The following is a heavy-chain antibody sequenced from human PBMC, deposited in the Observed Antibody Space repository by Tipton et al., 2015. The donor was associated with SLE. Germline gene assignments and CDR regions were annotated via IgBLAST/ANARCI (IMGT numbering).Heavy chain of an antibody. J-gene: IGHJ4*02. Sequence: SLRLSCAASGFPFSSYWMSWVRQAPGKGLEWVANIKQDGSEKYYVDSVKGRFTISRDNAKNSLYLQMNSLRAEDTAVYYCAGGVWGWLFDYWGQGTLVTVSS. V-gene: IGHV3-7*01. D-gene: IGHD6-19*01. CDR2: IKQDGSEK. CDR3: AGGVWGWLFDY. CDR1: GFPFSSYW.